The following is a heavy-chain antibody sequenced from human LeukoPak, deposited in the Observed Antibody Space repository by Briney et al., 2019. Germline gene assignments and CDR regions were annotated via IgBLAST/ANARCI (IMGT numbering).Heavy chain of an antibody. Sequence: PGRSLRLSCAAFGFTFSSYAMHWVRQAPGKGLEWVAVISYDGSNKYYADSVKGRFTISRDNSKNTLYLQMNSLRAEDTAVYYCARDNNFAFDYWGQGTLVTVSS. J-gene: IGHJ4*02. V-gene: IGHV3-30*04. CDR3: ARDNNFAFDY. CDR1: GFTFSSYA. D-gene: IGHD1-20*01. CDR2: ISYDGSNK.